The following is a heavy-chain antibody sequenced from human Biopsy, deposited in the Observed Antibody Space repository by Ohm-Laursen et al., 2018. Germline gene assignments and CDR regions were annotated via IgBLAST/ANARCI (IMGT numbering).Heavy chain of an antibody. CDR2: RFHSGSP. V-gene: IGHV4-59*08. Sequence: ETLSLTCTVSGGSITADFWTWIRQTPGERLEWIGYRFHSGSPMYNPSLKSRVTISVDTSKSQFSLTLTSLTAADTAVYYCVRLNRRGNIIFFDYWGRGTLVTVSS. D-gene: IGHD3/OR15-3a*01. CDR3: VRLNRRGNIIFFDY. CDR1: GGSITADF. J-gene: IGHJ4*02.